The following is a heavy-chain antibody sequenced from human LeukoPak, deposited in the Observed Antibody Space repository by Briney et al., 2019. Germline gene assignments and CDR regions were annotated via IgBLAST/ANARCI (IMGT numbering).Heavy chain of an antibody. D-gene: IGHD2-15*01. CDR2: INPSGGST. J-gene: IGHJ4*02. CDR1: GYTFTTYH. V-gene: IGHV1-46*01. Sequence: GASVKVSCKASGYTFTTYHMHWVRQAPGQGLEWMGMINPSGGSTSYEQKFQGRVTMTRDMSTSTVYMEPSSLRSEDTAVYYCARDGVEYCSGGRCFVDWGQGTLVTVSS. CDR3: ARDGVEYCSGGRCFVD.